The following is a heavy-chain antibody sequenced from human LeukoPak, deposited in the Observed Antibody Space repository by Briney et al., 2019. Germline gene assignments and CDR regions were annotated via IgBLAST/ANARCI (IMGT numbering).Heavy chain of an antibody. D-gene: IGHD6-13*01. CDR1: GFTFSDYY. J-gene: IGHJ6*03. Sequence: GGSLRLSCAASGFTFSDYYMSWIRQAPGKGLEWVSYISSSGSTIYYADSVKGRFTISRDNAKNSLYLQMNSLRTEDTALYYCAKDAVAAGTLMAYYYYMDVWGKGTTVTASS. V-gene: IGHV3-11*01. CDR2: ISSSGSTI. CDR3: AKDAVAAGTLMAYYYYMDV.